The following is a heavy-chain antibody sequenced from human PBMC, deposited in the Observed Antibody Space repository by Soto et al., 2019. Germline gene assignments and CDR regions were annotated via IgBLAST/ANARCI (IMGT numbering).Heavy chain of an antibody. CDR1: GCSISSSNW. D-gene: IGHD2-2*01. Sequence: SETLSLTCAFSGCSISSSNWWSWVRHPPGKGLEWIGEIYHSGSTNYNPSLKSRVTISVDKSKNQFSLKLSSVTAADTAVYYCARGIGEYQQLWRWFDPWGQGTLVT. CDR3: ARGIGEYQQLWRWFDP. J-gene: IGHJ5*02. V-gene: IGHV4-4*02. CDR2: IYHSGST.